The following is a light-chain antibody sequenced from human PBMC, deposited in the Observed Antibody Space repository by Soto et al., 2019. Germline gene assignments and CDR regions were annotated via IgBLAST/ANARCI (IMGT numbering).Light chain of an antibody. V-gene: IGKV1-33*01. CDR2: DAS. CDR3: QQYDNLPLT. CDR1: QDISNY. Sequence: DIQMTQSPSSLSASVGDRVTITCQASQDISNYLNWYQQKPGKAPKLLIYDASNLETGVPSRFSGSGSGTDFTFTISSLQPEDIATYYCQQYDNLPLTFGGETQVQIK. J-gene: IGKJ4*01.